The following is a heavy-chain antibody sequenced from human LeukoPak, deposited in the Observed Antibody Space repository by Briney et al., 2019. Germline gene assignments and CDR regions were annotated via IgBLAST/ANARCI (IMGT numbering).Heavy chain of an antibody. CDR1: GGSISSYY. J-gene: IGHJ6*03. CDR2: IYTSGST. V-gene: IGHV4-4*07. D-gene: IGHD3-3*01. Sequence: PSETLSLTCTVSGGSISSYYWSWIRQPAGKGLEWIGRIYTSGSTNYNPSLKSRVTMSVDTSKNQFSLKLSSVTAADTAVYYCARGPYYDFRSGPPPYYYYYMDVWGKGTTVTVSS. CDR3: ARGPYYDFRSGPPPYYYYYMDV.